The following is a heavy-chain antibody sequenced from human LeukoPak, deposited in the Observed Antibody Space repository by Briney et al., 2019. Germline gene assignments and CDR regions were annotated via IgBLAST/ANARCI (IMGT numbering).Heavy chain of an antibody. CDR3: ARGGWSGYSYGSEPEKYFDY. CDR1: GYTFTDYY. D-gene: IGHD5-18*01. CDR2: INPNSGGT. V-gene: IGHV1-2*02. Sequence: GASVKASCKASGYTFTDYYIHWVRQAPGQGLEWMGWINPNSGGTNDAQKFQGRVTMTTDTSISTAYMELSRLRSDDTAVYYCARGGWSGYSYGSEPEKYFDYWGQGTLVTVSS. J-gene: IGHJ4*02.